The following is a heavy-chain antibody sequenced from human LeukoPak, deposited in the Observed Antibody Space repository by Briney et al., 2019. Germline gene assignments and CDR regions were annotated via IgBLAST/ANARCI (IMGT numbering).Heavy chain of an antibody. CDR3: ARGRPLYDYVWGSYRPSYYYYMDV. Sequence: PSETLSLTCAVYGGSFSGYYWSWIRQPPGKGLEWIGEINHSGSTNYNPSLKSRVTISVDTSKNQFSLKLSSVTAADTAVYYCARGRPLYDYVWGSYRPSYYYYMDVWGKGTTVTISS. J-gene: IGHJ6*03. CDR1: GGSFSGYY. V-gene: IGHV4-34*01. CDR2: INHSGST. D-gene: IGHD3-16*02.